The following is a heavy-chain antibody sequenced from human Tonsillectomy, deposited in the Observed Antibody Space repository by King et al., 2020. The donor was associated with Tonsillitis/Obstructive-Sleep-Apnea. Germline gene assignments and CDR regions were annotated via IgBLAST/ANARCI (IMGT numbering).Heavy chain of an antibody. CDR1: GFTFSDHY. CDR2: ISGSSSFT. CDR3: AREAPHSYYDSAGYIDY. V-gene: IGHV3-11*05. Sequence: VQLVESGGGLVKPGGSLRLSCVASGFTFSDHYMSWIRQAPGKGLEWVSFISGSSSFTNYADSVKGRLIISRDNAKNSLYLQMNNLRAEDTAVYYCAREAPHSYYDSAGYIDYWGQGTLVTVSS. D-gene: IGHD3-22*01. J-gene: IGHJ4*02.